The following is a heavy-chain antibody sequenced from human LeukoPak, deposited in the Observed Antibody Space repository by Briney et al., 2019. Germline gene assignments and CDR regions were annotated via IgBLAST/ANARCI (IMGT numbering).Heavy chain of an antibody. CDR2: ISWNSGSI. D-gene: IGHD5-18*01. V-gene: IGHV3-9*01. J-gene: IGHJ3*01. Sequence: GGSLRLSCAASGFTFDDYAMHWVRQAPGKCREWVSGISWNSGSIGYADSVKGRFTISRDNAKNSLYLQMNSLRAEDTYVYYCARDRGTATVNPFDLWPQGPMVTVSS. CDR3: ARDRGTATVNPFDL. CDR1: GFTFDDYA.